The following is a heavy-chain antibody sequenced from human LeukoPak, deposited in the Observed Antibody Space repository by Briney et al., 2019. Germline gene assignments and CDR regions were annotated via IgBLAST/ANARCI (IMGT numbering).Heavy chain of an antibody. D-gene: IGHD4-17*01. J-gene: IGHJ4*02. CDR2: ISHTGST. V-gene: IGHV4-31*03. CDR1: GGSITSSAYY. CDR3: ARGSYGDYVRLDY. Sequence: PSQTLSLTCTVSGGSITSSAYYWSWIRQHPEKGLEWIGYISHTGSTYYNPSLKSRVTISVDTSKNQFSLKLSSVTAADTAVYYCARGSYGDYVRLDYWGQGTLVTVSS.